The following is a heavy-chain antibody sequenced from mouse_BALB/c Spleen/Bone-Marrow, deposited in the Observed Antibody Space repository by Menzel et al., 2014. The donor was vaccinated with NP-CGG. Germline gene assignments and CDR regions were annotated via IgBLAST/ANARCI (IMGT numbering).Heavy chain of an antibody. CDR3: TRRDY. J-gene: IGHJ2*01. V-gene: IGHV1S81*02. CDR2: INPNNGNT. Sequence: QVQLKESGAELVKPGASVKLSCKAPGYTFTSYYMYWVKQRPGQGLEWIGGINPNNGNTNFSETFKSKATLTVDKSSSTAYMQLSSLTSEDSAVYYCTRRDYWGQGTTLTVSS. CDR1: GYTFTSYY.